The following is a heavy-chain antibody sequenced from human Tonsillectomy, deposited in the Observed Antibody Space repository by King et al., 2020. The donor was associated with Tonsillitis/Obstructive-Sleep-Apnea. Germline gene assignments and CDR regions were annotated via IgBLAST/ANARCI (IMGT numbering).Heavy chain of an antibody. Sequence: VQLVESGGGLVQPGGSLRLSCAASGFTFSNYWMHWVRQAPGKGLVWVSRINSAGSSTSYADSVKGRFTISRDNARNTLYLQMDSLRAEDTAVYYCARGGGHSYGFLVYWGQGTLVTVSS. J-gene: IGHJ4*02. CDR2: INSAGSST. CDR3: ARGGGHSYGFLVY. D-gene: IGHD5-18*01. V-gene: IGHV3-74*01. CDR1: GFTFSNYW.